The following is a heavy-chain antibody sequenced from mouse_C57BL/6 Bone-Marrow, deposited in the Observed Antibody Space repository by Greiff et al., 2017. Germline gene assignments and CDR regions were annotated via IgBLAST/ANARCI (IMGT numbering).Heavy chain of an antibody. CDR2: IYPYNGVS. CDR1: GYSFTGYY. V-gene: IGHV1-31*01. Sequence: EVQGVESGPELVKPGASVKISCKASGYSFTGYYMHWVKQSHGNVLDWIGYIYPYNGVSSYNQKFKGKATLTVDKSSSTDYMKLRSLTSEDSAVYYCAREGNDYDGTGYDYWGQGTTRTVSS. D-gene: IGHD2-4*01. J-gene: IGHJ2*01. CDR3: AREGNDYDGTGYDY.